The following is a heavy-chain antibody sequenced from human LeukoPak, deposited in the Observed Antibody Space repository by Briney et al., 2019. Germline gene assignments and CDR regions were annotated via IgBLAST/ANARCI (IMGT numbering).Heavy chain of an antibody. Sequence: GGSLRLSCAASGFTFSSHWMSWVRQAPGKGLEWVAIIKTDGSEEDYVDAVKGRFTISRDNAKNCLYLQMNNLRAEDTAVYYCARVIVGATPSDYWGQGTLVTVSS. D-gene: IGHD1-26*01. CDR2: IKTDGSEE. J-gene: IGHJ4*02. CDR3: ARVIVGATPSDY. V-gene: IGHV3-7*05. CDR1: GFTFSSHW.